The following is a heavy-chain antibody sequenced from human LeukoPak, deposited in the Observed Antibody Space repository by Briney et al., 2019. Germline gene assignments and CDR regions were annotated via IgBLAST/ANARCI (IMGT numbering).Heavy chain of an antibody. J-gene: IGHJ6*02. CDR1: GGSFSVYN. CDR2: ITHSRST. D-gene: IGHD3-10*01. Sequence: PSETLSLTCAVSGGSFSVYNWSGVCDPPRRGVGCGGEITHSRSTNYNPSHKSRVTITVDTSKHQFSPKLRSVTAADTAVYYCARGGSGSGYNYYYYGMDVWGQGTTVTVSS. V-gene: IGHV4-34*01. CDR3: ARGGSGSGYNYYYYGMDV.